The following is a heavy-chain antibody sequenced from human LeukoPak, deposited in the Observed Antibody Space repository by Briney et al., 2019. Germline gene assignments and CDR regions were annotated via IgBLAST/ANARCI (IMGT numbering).Heavy chain of an antibody. Sequence: SGPTLVKPTQTLTLTCTFSGFSLSTSGVGVGWIRQPPGKALEWLALIYWDDDKRYSPSLKSRLTITKDTSKNQVVLTMTNMDPVDTATYYCAHRLGMATIDGFDYWGQGTLVTVSS. V-gene: IGHV2-5*02. J-gene: IGHJ4*02. CDR3: AHRLGMATIDGFDY. D-gene: IGHD5-24*01. CDR2: IYWDDDK. CDR1: GFSLSTSGVG.